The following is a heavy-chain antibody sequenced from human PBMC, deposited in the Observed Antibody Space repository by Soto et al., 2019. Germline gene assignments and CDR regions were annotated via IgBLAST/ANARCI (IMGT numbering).Heavy chain of an antibody. CDR3: ASRAKGFDS. J-gene: IGHJ4*02. CDR1: GDTFSSYA. V-gene: IGHV1-69*06. Sequence: QVQLVQSGAEVKKPGSSVKVSCKASGDTFSSYAINWVRQAPGQGLEWMGGIIPIFGTANYAQRFQGRVTITADKPTSTAYMELSSMRSEDTAVYYCASRAKGFDSWGQGTLVTVSS. CDR2: IIPIFGTA.